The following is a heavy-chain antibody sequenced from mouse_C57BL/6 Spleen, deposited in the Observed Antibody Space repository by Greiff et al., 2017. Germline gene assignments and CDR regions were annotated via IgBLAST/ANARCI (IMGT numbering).Heavy chain of an antibody. CDR1: GYTFTSYW. Sequence: QVQLQQPGAELVMPGASVKLSCKASGYTFTSYWMHWVKQRPGQGLEWIGEIDPSDSYTNSNQKFKGKSTLTVDKSSSTAYMQLSSLTSEDSAVYYCARFDYVGTWFAYWGQGTLVTVSA. D-gene: IGHD2-4*01. J-gene: IGHJ3*01. CDR3: ARFDYVGTWFAY. CDR2: IDPSDSYT. V-gene: IGHV1-69*01.